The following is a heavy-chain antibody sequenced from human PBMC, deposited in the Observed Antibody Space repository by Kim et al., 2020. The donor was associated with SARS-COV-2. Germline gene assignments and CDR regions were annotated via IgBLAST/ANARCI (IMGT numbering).Heavy chain of an antibody. V-gene: IGHV3-21*01. Sequence: GGSLRLSCAASGFTFSSYSMNWVRQAPGKGLEWVSSISSSSSYIYYADSVKGRFTISRDNAKNSLYLQMNSLRAEDTAVYYCARDQVVAATMGGMDVWGQGTTVTVSS. J-gene: IGHJ6*02. D-gene: IGHD2-15*01. CDR2: ISSSSSYI. CDR3: ARDQVVAATMGGMDV. CDR1: GFTFSSYS.